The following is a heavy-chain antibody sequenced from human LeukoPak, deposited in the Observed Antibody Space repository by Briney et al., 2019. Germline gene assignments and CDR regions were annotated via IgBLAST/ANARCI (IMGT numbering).Heavy chain of an antibody. CDR2: INHSGST. V-gene: IGHV4-34*01. J-gene: IGHJ4*02. Sequence: PSETLSLTCAVYGGSFSGYYWSWIRQPPGKGLEWIGEINHSGSTNYNPSLKSRVTISVDTSKNQFSLKLSSVTAADTAVYYCARGPEYSSGWYFMGRYYFDYWGQGTLVTVSS. D-gene: IGHD6-19*01. CDR1: GGSFSGYY. CDR3: ARGPEYSSGWYFMGRYYFDY.